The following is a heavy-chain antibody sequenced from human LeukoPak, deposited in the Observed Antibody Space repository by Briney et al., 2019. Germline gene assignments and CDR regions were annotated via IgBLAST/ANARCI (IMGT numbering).Heavy chain of an antibody. J-gene: IGHJ4*02. D-gene: IGHD3-9*01. CDR1: GFTFSDYY. CDR3: AREVGRYFDCRLS. V-gene: IGHV3-11*01. Sequence: GGSLRLSCAASGFTFSDYYMSWLRQAPGKGLEWVSYISSSGSTIYYADSVKGRFTISRDNATNSLYLQVNSLRAEDTAVYYCAREVGRYFDCRLSWGQGALVTVSS. CDR2: ISSSGSTI.